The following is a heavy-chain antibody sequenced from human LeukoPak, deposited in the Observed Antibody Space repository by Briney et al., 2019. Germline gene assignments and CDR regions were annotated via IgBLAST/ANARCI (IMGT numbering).Heavy chain of an antibody. D-gene: IGHD4-23*01. J-gene: IGHJ6*03. V-gene: IGHV1-46*01. CDR2: INPSGGST. Sequence: GASVKVSCKASGYTFTSYYLYWVRQAPGQGLEWMGLINPSGGSTRYAQKFQGRVTMTRDTSTSTVYMELSSLRSEDTAVYYCARDAFYGGVIYYYYMDVWGKGTTVTISS. CDR1: GYTFTSYY. CDR3: ARDAFYGGVIYYYYMDV.